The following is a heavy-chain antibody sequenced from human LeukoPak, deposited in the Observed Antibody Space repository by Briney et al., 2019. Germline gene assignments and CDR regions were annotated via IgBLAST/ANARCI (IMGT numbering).Heavy chain of an antibody. CDR1: GFTFSSYA. CDR3: ARAAYPYCSSTSCYLDY. V-gene: IGHV3-23*01. CDR2: ISGSGGST. Sequence: GGSLRLSCAASGFTFSSYAMSWVRQAPGKGLEWVSAISGSGGSTYYADSVKGRFTISRDNSKNTLYLQMNSLRAEDTAVYYCARAAYPYCSSTSCYLDYWGQGTLVTVSS. D-gene: IGHD2-2*01. J-gene: IGHJ4*02.